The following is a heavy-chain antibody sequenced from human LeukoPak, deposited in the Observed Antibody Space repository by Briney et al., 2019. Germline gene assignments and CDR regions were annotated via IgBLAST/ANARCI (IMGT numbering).Heavy chain of an antibody. V-gene: IGHV3-7*01. D-gene: IGHD3-9*01. Sequence: PGVSLRLSCAATGLTFSNHWMNWVRQAPGKGLEWVANIKPDGSREYYVDSVKGRFIISRDNAKNSVYLQMNSLRAEDTAVYYMLTSMGYWGQGTLVTVSS. CDR1: GLTFSNHW. J-gene: IGHJ4*02. CDR3: LTSMGY. CDR2: IKPDGSRE.